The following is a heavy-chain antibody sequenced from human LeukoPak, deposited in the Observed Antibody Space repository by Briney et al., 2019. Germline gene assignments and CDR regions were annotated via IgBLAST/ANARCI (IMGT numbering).Heavy chain of an antibody. Sequence: ASVKVSCKASGYTLTKYAISWVRQAPGQGLEWMGWISPYNGDTNYPHKLQGRVTMTADTSTSTASMELRSLRSDDTAVYYCAREESQEVTYYDVLTGETSNSYYYYYMDVWGKGTTVTVSS. CDR1: GYTLTKYA. J-gene: IGHJ6*03. V-gene: IGHV1-18*01. CDR2: ISPYNGDT. D-gene: IGHD3-9*01. CDR3: AREESQEVTYYDVLTGETSNSYYYYYMDV.